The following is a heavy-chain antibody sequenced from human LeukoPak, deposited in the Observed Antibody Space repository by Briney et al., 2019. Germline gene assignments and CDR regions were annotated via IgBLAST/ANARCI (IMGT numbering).Heavy chain of an antibody. D-gene: IGHD6-19*01. V-gene: IGHV1-2*02. CDR1: GYTFTGYY. CDR3: ARARYRAVAGSRFDY. Sequence: ASVEVSCKASGYTFTGYYMHWVRQAPGQGLEWMGWINPNSGGTNYAQKFQGRVTMTRDTSISTAYMELSRLRSDDTAVYYCARARYRAVAGSRFDYWGQGTLVTVSS. CDR2: INPNSGGT. J-gene: IGHJ4*02.